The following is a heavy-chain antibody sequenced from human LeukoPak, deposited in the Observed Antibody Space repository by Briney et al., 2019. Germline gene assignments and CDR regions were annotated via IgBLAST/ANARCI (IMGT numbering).Heavy chain of an antibody. D-gene: IGHD2-21*02. CDR2: IKQDGSEK. V-gene: IGHV3-7*01. CDR3: ASEGVVVVTASCFDY. J-gene: IGHJ4*02. CDR1: EFTFSSYT. Sequence: GGSLRLSCVASEFTFSSYTMNWVRQAPGKGLEWVANIKQDGSEKYYVDSVKGRFTISRDNAKNSLYLQMNSLRAEDTAVYYCASEGVVVVTASCFDYWGQGTLVTVSS.